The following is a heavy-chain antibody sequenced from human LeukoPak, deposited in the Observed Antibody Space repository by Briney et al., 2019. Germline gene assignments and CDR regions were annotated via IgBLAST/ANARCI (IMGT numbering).Heavy chain of an antibody. CDR1: GFTFSSYA. CDR2: ISYDGSNK. Sequence: PGGSLRLSCAASGFTFSSYAMHWVRQAPGKGLEWVAVISYDGSNKYYADSVKGRFTISRDNSKNTLYLQMNSLRAEDTAVYYCAKGGGVVVPAAIIYYMDVWGKGTTVTVSS. V-gene: IGHV3-30*04. D-gene: IGHD2-2*02. CDR3: AKGGGVVVPAAIIYYMDV. J-gene: IGHJ6*03.